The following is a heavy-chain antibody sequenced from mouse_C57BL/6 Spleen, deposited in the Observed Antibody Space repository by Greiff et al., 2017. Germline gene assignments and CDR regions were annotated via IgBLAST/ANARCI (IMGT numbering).Heavy chain of an antibody. D-gene: IGHD3-2*02. J-gene: IGHJ4*01. V-gene: IGHV7-3*01. CDR3: ARYGSGYGYAMDY. CDR1: GFTFTDYY. CDR2: IRNKANGYTT. Sequence: DVKLVESGGGLVQPGGSLSLSCAASGFTFTDYYMSWVRQPPGKALEWLGFIRNKANGYTTEYSASVKGRFTISRDNSQSILYLQMNALRAEDSATYYCARYGSGYGYAMDYWGQGTSVTVSS.